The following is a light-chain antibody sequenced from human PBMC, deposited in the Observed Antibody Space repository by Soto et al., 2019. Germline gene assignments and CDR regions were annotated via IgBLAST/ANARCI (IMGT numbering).Light chain of an antibody. CDR1: SRDVDAYAF. V-gene: IGLV2-11*01. Sequence: QSALTQPRSVSGSPGQSVAISCTGTSRDVDAYAFVSCYQHHPANAPKLIISEVRKRASGVSHRFSGSKSGNTASLTISGLQAEDDADYLGCSFAVSFSVFGTGTKLTVL. CDR3: CSFAVSFSV. J-gene: IGLJ1*01. CDR2: EVR.